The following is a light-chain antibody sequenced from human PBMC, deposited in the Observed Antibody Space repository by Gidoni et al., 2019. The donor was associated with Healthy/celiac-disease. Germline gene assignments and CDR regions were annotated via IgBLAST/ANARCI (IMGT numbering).Light chain of an antibody. J-gene: IGKJ1*01. CDR3: QQYNNWPRT. CDR1: PSVSSN. Sequence: EIVITQSPATLSVSPGERATLSCRASPSVSSNLAWYQQKPGQAPRLLIYGASTSATGIPARFSGSGSGTEFTLTISSLQSEDFAVYYCQQYNNWPRTFXQXTKVEIK. CDR2: GAS. V-gene: IGKV3-15*01.